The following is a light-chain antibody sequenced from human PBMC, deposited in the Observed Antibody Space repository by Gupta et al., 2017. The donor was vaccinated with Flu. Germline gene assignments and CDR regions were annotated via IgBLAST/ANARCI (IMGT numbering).Light chain of an antibody. V-gene: IGKV1-39*01. J-gene: IGKJ3*01. CDR2: AAS. CDR3: QHSGT. CDR1: QTISSY. Sequence: MTQSPSSLSASIGDRVTITCRTSQTISSYLNWYQQKPGKAPKVLIYAASVLQSGVPARFSGSGSGTDFTLTISSLQPEDFATYYCQHSGTFGPGTKVDI.